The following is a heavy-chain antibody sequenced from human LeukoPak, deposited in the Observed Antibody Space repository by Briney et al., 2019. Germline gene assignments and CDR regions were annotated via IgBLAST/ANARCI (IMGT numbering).Heavy chain of an antibody. V-gene: IGHV4-61*01. CDR3: ARDIAAAGTNWFDP. CDR1: GGSVSSGSYY. Sequence: SETLSLTCTVSGGSVSSGSYYWSWIRQPPGKGLEWIGYIYCSGSTNYNPSLKSRVTISVDTSKNQFSLKLSSVTAADTAVYYCARDIAAAGTNWFDPWGQGTLVTVSS. CDR2: IYCSGST. J-gene: IGHJ5*02. D-gene: IGHD6-13*01.